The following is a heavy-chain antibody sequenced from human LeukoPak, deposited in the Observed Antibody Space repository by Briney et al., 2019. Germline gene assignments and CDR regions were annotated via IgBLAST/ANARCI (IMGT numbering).Heavy chain of an antibody. D-gene: IGHD3-9*01. V-gene: IGHV3-7*03. Sequence: PGGSQRLSCAASGFTFSRYRMSWVRQAPGKGLEWVANIKQDGSERCYVDSVRGRFTISRDNSKNTLYLQMNSLRAEDTAVYYCAKDSSYYDILTGSDDFDYWGQGTLVIVSS. CDR3: AKDSSYYDILTGSDDFDY. CDR1: GFTFSRYR. CDR2: IKQDGSER. J-gene: IGHJ4*02.